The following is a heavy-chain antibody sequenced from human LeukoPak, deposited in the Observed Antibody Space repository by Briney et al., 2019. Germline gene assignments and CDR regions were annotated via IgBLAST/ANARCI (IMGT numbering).Heavy chain of an antibody. CDR3: AKDRLPYGDLSPLGY. CDR2: ISASGGST. J-gene: IGHJ4*02. V-gene: IGHV3-23*01. CDR1: GFTFSSSA. D-gene: IGHD4-17*01. Sequence: GGSLRLSCAASGFTFSSSAMSWVRQVPGKGLEWVSGISASGGSTYYADSVKGRFTISRDNSKNTLYLQMNSLRAEDTAVYYCAKDRLPYGDLSPLGYWGQGTLVTVSS.